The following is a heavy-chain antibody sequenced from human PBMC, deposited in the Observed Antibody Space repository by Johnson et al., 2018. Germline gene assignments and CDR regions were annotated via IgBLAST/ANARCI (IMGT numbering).Heavy chain of an antibody. V-gene: IGHV4-59*01. CDR3: ARVHYDMLVRGALDI. CDR1: GGSISSYY. CDR2: IYYSGST. Sequence: QVQLQESGPGLVKXSETXSLXCTVSGGSISSYYWSWIRQPPGKGLEWIGYIYYSGSTNYNPSLKSRVTISVDTSKNQFSLKVTSVTAADTAGYYGARVHYDMLVRGALDIWGQGTMVTVSS. J-gene: IGHJ3*02. D-gene: IGHD3-22*01.